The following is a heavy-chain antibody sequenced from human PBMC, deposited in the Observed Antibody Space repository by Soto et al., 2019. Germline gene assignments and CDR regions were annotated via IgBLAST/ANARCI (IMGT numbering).Heavy chain of an antibody. CDR3: ARDRAGAVGGSGAYYYDMDV. V-gene: IGHV3-33*01. D-gene: IGHD2-15*01. CDR1: GFTFSTYG. Sequence: QVQLVESGGGVVQPGGSLRLSCAASGFTFSTYGMHWVRQVPGKGLEWVAVIWNDGSNKFYLDSVKGRFTISRDNYKNTLYVQRNSLRAEDTALYYCARDRAGAVGGSGAYYYDMDVWGQGTMVTVSS. CDR2: IWNDGSNK. J-gene: IGHJ6*01.